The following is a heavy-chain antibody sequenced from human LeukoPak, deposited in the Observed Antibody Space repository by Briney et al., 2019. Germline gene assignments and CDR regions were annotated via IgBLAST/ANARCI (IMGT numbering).Heavy chain of an antibody. V-gene: IGHV3-23*01. CDR1: GFTFSSYA. J-gene: IGHJ5*02. D-gene: IGHD6-6*01. Sequence: GGSLRLSCAASGFTFSSYAMSWVRQAPGKGLEWVSAISGSGGSTYYADSVKGRFTISRDNSKNTLYLQMNSLRAEDTAVYYCAKAHNTLMPYSSSTNWFDPWGQGTLVTVSS. CDR3: AKAHNTLMPYSSSTNWFDP. CDR2: ISGSGGST.